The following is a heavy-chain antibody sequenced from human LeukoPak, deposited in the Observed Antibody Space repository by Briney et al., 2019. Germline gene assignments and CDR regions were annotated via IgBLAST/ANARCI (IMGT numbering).Heavy chain of an antibody. J-gene: IGHJ4*02. CDR2: ISGSGRAGRT. V-gene: IGHV3-23*01. D-gene: IGHD1-26*01. CDR3: AKAGSIRFDY. CDR1: GFTFSSYA. Sequence: GGSLRLSCAASGFTFSSYAMSWVRQAPGRGLEWVSGISGSGRAGRTYYADFVKGRFTISRDNSKNTLYLQMNSLRAEDTAVYYCAKAGSIRFDYWGQGTLVTVSS.